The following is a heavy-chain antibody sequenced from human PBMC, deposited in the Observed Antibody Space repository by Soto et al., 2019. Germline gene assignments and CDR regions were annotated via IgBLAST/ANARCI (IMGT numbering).Heavy chain of an antibody. D-gene: IGHD3-22*01. CDR1: GGSISGYY. Sequence: PSETLSLTCTVSGGSISGYYWSWIRQPAGKGLEWIGRIYTSGSTNYNPSLKSRVTMSVDTSKNQFSLKLSSVTAADTAVYYCARTYYYDRSGLRSYGMDVWGQGTTVTVSS. J-gene: IGHJ6*02. CDR3: ARTYYYDRSGLRSYGMDV. CDR2: IYTSGST. V-gene: IGHV4-4*07.